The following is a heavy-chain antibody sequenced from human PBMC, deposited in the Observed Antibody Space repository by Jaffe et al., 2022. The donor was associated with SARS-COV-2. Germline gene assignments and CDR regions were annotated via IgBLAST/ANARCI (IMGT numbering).Heavy chain of an antibody. CDR2: IYYSGST. CDR3: AREMGAETPGGVDI. D-gene: IGHD1-26*01. CDR1: GGSISSYY. V-gene: IGHV4-59*01. J-gene: IGHJ3*02. Sequence: QVQLQESGPGLVKPSETLSLTCTVSGGSISSYYWSWIRQPPGKGLEWIGYIYYSGSTNYNPSLKSRVTISVDTSKNQFSLKLSSVTAADTAVYYCAREMGAETPGGVDIWGQGTMVTVSS.